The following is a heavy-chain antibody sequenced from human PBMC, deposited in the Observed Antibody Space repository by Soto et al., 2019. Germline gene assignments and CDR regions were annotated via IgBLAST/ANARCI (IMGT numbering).Heavy chain of an antibody. J-gene: IGHJ4*02. CDR1: GFTFSSYA. CDR3: ARDNFCLDY. V-gene: IGHV3-30-3*01. CDR2: ISYDGSNK. Sequence: QVQLVESGGGVVQPGRSLRLSCAASGFTFSSYAMHWVRQAPGKGLEWVAVISYDGSNKYYADSVKGRFTISRDNSKNTLYLQMNSLRAEDTAVYYCARDNFCLDYWGQGTLVTVSS. D-gene: IGHD3-3*01.